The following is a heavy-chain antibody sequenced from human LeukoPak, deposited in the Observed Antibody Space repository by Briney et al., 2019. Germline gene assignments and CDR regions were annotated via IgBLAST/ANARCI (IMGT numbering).Heavy chain of an antibody. V-gene: IGHV3-23*01. Sequence: GGSLRLSCEASGFTFSAYAMTWVRQAPGKGLEWVSSIGSDGKTHYSESVKGRFAISRDNSKGMLFLQLNSLRAEDTAVYYCAGPLKSIAARYFDLWGRGTLVTVSS. CDR2: IGSDGKT. J-gene: IGHJ2*01. CDR1: GFTFSAYA. CDR3: AGPLKSIAARYFDL. D-gene: IGHD6-6*01.